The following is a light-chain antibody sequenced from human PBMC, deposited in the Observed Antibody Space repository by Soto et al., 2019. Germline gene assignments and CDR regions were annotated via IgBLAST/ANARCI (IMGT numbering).Light chain of an antibody. J-gene: IGLJ2*01. CDR3: NSYTSSSTLV. Sequence: QSALTQPASVSGSPGQSITISCTGTSSDVGGYNYVSWYQQHPGKARKLMIYEVSNRPSGVSNRFSGSKSGNTASLTISGLQAEDEADYYCNSYTSSSTLVFGGGTKVTVL. CDR2: EVS. V-gene: IGLV2-14*01. CDR1: SSDVGGYNY.